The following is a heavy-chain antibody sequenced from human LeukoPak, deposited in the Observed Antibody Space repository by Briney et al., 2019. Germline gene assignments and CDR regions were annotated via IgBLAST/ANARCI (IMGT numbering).Heavy chain of an antibody. J-gene: IGHJ4*02. CDR1: GGSIISGDFY. V-gene: IGHV4-30-4*01. CDR3: ARGDWSSSIDY. Sequence: RPSQTLSLTCTVSGGSIISGDFYWIWIRQPPGKGLEWIGYIYYSGSTYYNPSLKSLITISVDTSKNQLSLKLSSVTAADTAVYYCARGDWSSSIDYWGQGTLVTVSS. D-gene: IGHD6-6*01. CDR2: IYYSGST.